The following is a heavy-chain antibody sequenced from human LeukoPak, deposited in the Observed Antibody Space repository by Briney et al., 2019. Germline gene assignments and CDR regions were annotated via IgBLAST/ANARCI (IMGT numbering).Heavy chain of an antibody. CDR3: ARAHSSGYHVTG. CDR2: IYYSGST. D-gene: IGHD3-22*01. CDR1: GGSISSHY. Sequence: SETLSLTCTVSGGSISSHYWSWIRQPPGKGLEWIGYIYYSGSTNYNPSLKSRVTISVDTSKNQFSLKLSSVTAADTAVYYCARAHSSGYHVTGWGQGTLVTVSS. J-gene: IGHJ4*02. V-gene: IGHV4-59*11.